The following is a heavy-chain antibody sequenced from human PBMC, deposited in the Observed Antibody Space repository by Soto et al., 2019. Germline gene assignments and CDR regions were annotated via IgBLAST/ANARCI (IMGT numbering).Heavy chain of an antibody. V-gene: IGHV4-39*01. CDR2: IHRDGST. D-gene: IGHD5-12*01. Sequence: QLRLQQSGPGLVRPSETLSLTCTVVGGSISTNFYWAWVRQPPGKGLEYIACIHRDGSTHYNPSLQSRVTISLDTSKNQFSLQLRSVTAADTAVYKCARHRQWLIGLEFWGQGTTVSVS. J-gene: IGHJ6*02. CDR3: ARHRQWLIGLEF. CDR1: GGSISTNFY.